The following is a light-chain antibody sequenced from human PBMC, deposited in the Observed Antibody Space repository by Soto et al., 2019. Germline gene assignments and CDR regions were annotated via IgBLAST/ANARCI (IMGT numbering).Light chain of an antibody. V-gene: IGLV2-14*01. Sequence: QSALTQPASVSGSPGQSITISCTGTSSDVGGYNYVSWYQQHPGKAPKLMIYDVSNRPSGLSNRFSGSKSGNTASLTISGLQAEDEADYYCSSYSRSFTLVFGGGTKLTVL. CDR2: DVS. CDR1: SSDVGGYNY. J-gene: IGLJ2*01. CDR3: SSYSRSFTLV.